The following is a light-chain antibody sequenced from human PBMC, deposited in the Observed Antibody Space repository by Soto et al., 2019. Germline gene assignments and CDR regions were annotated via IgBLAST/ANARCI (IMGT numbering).Light chain of an antibody. V-gene: IGKV3-11*01. J-gene: IGKJ5*01. CDR3: QQRSNWPIT. CDR2: DAS. CDR1: RSVSSY. Sequence: EIVFTQSPATLSLSPCESATLSCRATRSVSSYLAWYQQKPGQAPRLLIYDASSRPTDIPARFSGSGSGTDFTLTISSLEPEDFALYYCQQRSNWPITFGQGTRLEIK.